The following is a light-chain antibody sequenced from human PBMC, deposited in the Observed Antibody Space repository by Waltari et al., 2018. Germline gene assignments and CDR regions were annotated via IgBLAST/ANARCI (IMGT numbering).Light chain of an antibody. CDR3: SSRNGRANEVV. J-gene: IGLJ3*02. CDR2: GKD. CDR1: SLRTSY. Sequence: SSELTQDPAVSVALGQTVRIPCQGDSLRTSYAGWYQLKPGQAPVLVMFGKDKRPSGIPDRFSGYSSGTTSSLTITGAQAEDEADYYCSSRNGRANEVVFAGGTKVTVL. V-gene: IGLV3-19*01.